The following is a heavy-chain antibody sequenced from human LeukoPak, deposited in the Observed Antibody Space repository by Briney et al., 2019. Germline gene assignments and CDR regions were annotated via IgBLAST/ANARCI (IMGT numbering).Heavy chain of an antibody. CDR2: LSSSSSYI. V-gene: IGHV3-21*01. Sequence: GGSLRLSCAASGFTFSSYSMNWVRQGPGKGLEWVSSLSSSSSYIYYADTVKGRFTICRDNAKNSLYLQMNSLRAEDTAVYYCARDSWELLPPPREHDAFDIWGQGTMVTVSS. CDR3: ARDSWELLPPPREHDAFDI. J-gene: IGHJ3*02. CDR1: GFTFSSYS. D-gene: IGHD1-26*01.